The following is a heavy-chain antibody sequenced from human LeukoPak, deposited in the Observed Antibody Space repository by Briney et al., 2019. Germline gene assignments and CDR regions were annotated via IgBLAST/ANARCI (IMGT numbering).Heavy chain of an antibody. CDR2: IYYSGST. V-gene: IGHV4-59*01. CDR1: GGSISSYY. J-gene: IGHJ6*03. CDR3: ARDRLPYYYYMDV. Sequence: SETLSLTCTVSGGSISSYYWSWIRQPPGKGLEWIGYIYYSGSTNYNPSLKSRVTISVDTSKNQFSLKLSSVTAADTAVYYCARDRLPYYYYMDVWGKGTTVTVSS.